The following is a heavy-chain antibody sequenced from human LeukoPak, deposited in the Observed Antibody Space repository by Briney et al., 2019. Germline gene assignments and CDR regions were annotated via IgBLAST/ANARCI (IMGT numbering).Heavy chain of an antibody. V-gene: IGHV3-48*04. CDR2: ISSSSSTI. J-gene: IGHJ4*02. Sequence: PGGSLRLSCAASGFTFSSYSMNWVRQAPGKGLEWVSYISSSSSTIYYADSVKGRFTISRDNAKNSLYLQMNSLRAEDTAVYYCARGGVGAMYYFDYWGQGTLVTVSS. D-gene: IGHD1-26*01. CDR3: ARGGVGAMYYFDY. CDR1: GFTFSSYS.